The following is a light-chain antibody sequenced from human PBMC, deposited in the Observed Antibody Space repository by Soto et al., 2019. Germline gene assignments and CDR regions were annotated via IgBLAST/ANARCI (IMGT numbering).Light chain of an antibody. J-gene: IGLJ2*01. CDR2: DVS. V-gene: IGLV2-14*03. CDR1: SSDVGGYNF. CDR3: SSFTSSDTLVV. Sequence: QSVLTQPASVSGSPGQSITISCTGTSSDVGGYNFVSWYQHHPAKAPKLMIYDVSNRPSGVSNRFSGSKSGNTASLTISGLQAEDEAHYYCSSFTSSDTLVVFGGGTKVNVL.